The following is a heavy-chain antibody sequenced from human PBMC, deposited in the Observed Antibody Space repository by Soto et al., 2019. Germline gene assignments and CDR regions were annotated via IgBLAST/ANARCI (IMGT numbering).Heavy chain of an antibody. V-gene: IGHV3-21*01. CDR2: ISSSSSYI. D-gene: IGHD2-21*02. CDR1: GFTFSSYS. J-gene: IGHJ4*02. Sequence: SLRLSCAASGFTFSSYSMNWVRQAPGKGLEWVSSISSSSSYIYYADSVKGRFTISRDNAKNSLYLQMNSLRAEDTAVYYCARDHQPHLRYCGGDCYSGYFDYWGQGTLVTV. CDR3: ARDHQPHLRYCGGDCYSGYFDY.